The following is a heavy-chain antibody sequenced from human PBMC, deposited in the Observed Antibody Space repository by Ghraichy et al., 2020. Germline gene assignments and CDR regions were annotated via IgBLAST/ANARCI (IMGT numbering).Heavy chain of an antibody. CDR3: ARRGIVGSTGWFDP. J-gene: IGHJ5*02. CDR2: ISSSTSTI. V-gene: IGHV3-48*02. Sequence: GGSLRLSCAASGFAVSSFGMNWVRQAPGKGLEWIAYISSSTSTIFYADSVKGRFIVSRDNANNSLYLQMSSLRDEDTAVYYCARRGIVGSTGWFDPWGQGTLVTVSS. CDR1: GFAVSSFG. D-gene: IGHD1-26*01.